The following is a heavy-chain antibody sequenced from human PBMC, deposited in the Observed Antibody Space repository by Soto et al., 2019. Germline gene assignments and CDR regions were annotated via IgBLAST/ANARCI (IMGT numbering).Heavy chain of an antibody. Sequence: PGGSLRLSCAASGFTVSSNYMSWVRQAPGKGLEWVSVIYSGGSTYYADSAKGRFTISRDNSKNTLYLQMNSLRAEDTAVYYCARDRRAAAAPRAGAFDIWGQGTMVTVSS. J-gene: IGHJ3*02. CDR1: GFTVSSNY. D-gene: IGHD6-13*01. CDR2: IYSGGST. CDR3: ARDRRAAAAPRAGAFDI. V-gene: IGHV3-53*01.